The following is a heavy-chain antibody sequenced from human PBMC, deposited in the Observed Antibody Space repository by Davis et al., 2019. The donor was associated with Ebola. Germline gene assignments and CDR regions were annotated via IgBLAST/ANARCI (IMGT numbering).Heavy chain of an antibody. J-gene: IGHJ4*02. CDR1: GFSVSDKY. CDR3: VRDPALVVTGGGWFFGL. D-gene: IGHD2-21*02. V-gene: IGHV3-21*01. Sequence: PGGSLRLSCAGSGFSVSDKYMSWVRQAPGKGLEWVSFISSSSNYIYYADSVKGRFTVSRDNAKNSLYLQMNSLRAEDTAVYYCVRDPALVVTGGGWFFGLWGQGTLVTVSS. CDR2: ISSSSNYI.